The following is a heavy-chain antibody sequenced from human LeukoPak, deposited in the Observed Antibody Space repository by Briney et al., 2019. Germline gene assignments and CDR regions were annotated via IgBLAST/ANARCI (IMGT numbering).Heavy chain of an antibody. V-gene: IGHV3-48*04. Sequence: PGGSLRLSCAASGFTFSSYSMNWVRQAPGKGLEWVSYISSSSSTIYYADSVKGRFTISRDNAKNSLYLQMNSLRAEDTAVYYCARDSPDMDLYYFDYWGQGTLVTVSS. D-gene: IGHD2-15*01. CDR3: ARDSPDMDLYYFDY. CDR1: GFTFSSYS. J-gene: IGHJ4*02. CDR2: ISSSSSTI.